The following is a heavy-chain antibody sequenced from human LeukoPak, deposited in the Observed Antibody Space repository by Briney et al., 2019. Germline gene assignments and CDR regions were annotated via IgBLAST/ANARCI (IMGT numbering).Heavy chain of an antibody. V-gene: IGHV1-2*02. J-gene: IGHJ4*02. Sequence: ASVKVSCKASGYTFTGYYLHWVRQAPGQGLEWMGWINPKSGGTNYAQKYQGRVTMTRDTSIRTAYMELRRLRSDDTAVYYCARAPIYRYSGRYYEGEFDYWGQGTLVTVSS. CDR3: ARAPIYRYSGRYYEGEFDY. CDR2: INPKSGGT. D-gene: IGHD1-26*01. CDR1: GYTFTGYY.